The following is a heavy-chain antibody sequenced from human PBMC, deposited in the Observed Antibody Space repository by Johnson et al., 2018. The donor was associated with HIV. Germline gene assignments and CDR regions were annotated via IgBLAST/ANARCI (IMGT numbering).Heavy chain of an antibody. J-gene: IGHJ3*02. CDR1: GFTFEDYG. V-gene: IGHV3-20*04. CDR3: ARVRTAAGFDAFDI. D-gene: IGHD6-13*01. CDR2: ITWNGGST. Sequence: MQLVESGGRVVRPGGSLRLSCAASGFTFEDYGMSWVREAPGKGLEWVSGITWNGGSTGYVDSVKGRFTISRDNAKNSLYLQMNSLRAEDTALYYCARVRTAAGFDAFDIWGQGTIVTVSS.